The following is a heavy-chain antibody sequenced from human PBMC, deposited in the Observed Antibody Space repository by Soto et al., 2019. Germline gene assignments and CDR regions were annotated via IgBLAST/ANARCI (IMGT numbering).Heavy chain of an antibody. CDR3: ARQEYTSGWYPFDY. D-gene: IGHD6-19*01. V-gene: IGHV4-30-4*02. Sequence: PSETLSLTCTVSGGSISSDDYYWSWIRQPPGKGLEWIGHIYYGGSTYYNPSLKSRVTISVDTSKNQFSLKLSSVTAADTAFYYCARQEYTSGWYPFDYWGQGTQVTVSS. J-gene: IGHJ4*02. CDR2: IYYGGST. CDR1: GGSISSDDYY.